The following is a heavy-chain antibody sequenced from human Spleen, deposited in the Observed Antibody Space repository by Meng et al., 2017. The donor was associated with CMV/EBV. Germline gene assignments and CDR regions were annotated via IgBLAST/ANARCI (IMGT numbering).Heavy chain of an antibody. CDR3: ARRGGLGYCTNGVCYGDASDI. Sequence: KVSCKGSGYSFTSYWIGWVRQMPGKGLEWMGIIYPGDSDTRYSPSFQGQVTISADKSISAAYLQWSSLKASDTAMYYCARRGGLGYCTNGVCYGDASDIWGQGTMVTVSS. V-gene: IGHV5-51*01. D-gene: IGHD2-8*01. J-gene: IGHJ3*02. CDR1: GYSFTSYW. CDR2: IYPGDSDT.